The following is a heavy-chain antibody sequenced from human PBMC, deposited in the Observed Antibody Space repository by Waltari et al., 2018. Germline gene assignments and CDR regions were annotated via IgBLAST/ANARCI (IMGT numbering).Heavy chain of an antibody. CDR3: AKETAFTLDS. CDR1: GPSISSSGNY. V-gene: IGHV4-31*03. D-gene: IGHD2-21*02. J-gene: IGHJ4*02. Sequence: QVQLQESGPGLVKPSQTLSLTCTVPGPSISSSGNYWTWIRHHPGRGLEWIGYISFSGTTYYSPSLRSRLTISIDTSKNQFSLNLSSLTAADTAVYFCAKETAFTLDSWGQGTLVTVSS. CDR2: ISFSGTT.